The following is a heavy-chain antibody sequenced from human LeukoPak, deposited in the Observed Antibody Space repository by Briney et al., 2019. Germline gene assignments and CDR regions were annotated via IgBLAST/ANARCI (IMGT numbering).Heavy chain of an antibody. CDR1: GYTFTSYG. V-gene: IGHV1-18*01. CDR2: ISAYNGNT. D-gene: IGHD3-22*01. J-gene: IGHJ4*02. Sequence: ASVKVSCKASGYTFTSYGISWVRQAPGQGLEWMGWISAYNGNTNYAQKLKGRVTMTTDTSTSTAYMELRSLRSDDTAVYYCARDRPMYYYDSSGNFIGGFGNDYWGQGTLVTVSS. CDR3: ARDRPMYYYDSSGNFIGGFGNDY.